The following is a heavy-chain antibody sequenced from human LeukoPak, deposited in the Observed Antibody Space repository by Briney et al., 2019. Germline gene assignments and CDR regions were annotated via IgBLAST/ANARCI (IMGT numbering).Heavy chain of an antibody. CDR2: INDSGST. J-gene: IGHJ6*03. Sequence: SEALSLTCAVYGGSFSGYYWRWIRQSPGKGLEWIGEINDSGSTNYDPSLKSRVTISVDTSKNQISLKLTSVTAADTAVYYCARVAGDPIYYYYYMDVWGKGTTVTVSS. V-gene: IGHV4-34*01. CDR1: GGSFSGYY. D-gene: IGHD7-27*01. CDR3: ARVAGDPIYYYYYMDV.